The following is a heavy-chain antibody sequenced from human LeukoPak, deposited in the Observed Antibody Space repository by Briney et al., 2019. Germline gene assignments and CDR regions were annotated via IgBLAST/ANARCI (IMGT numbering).Heavy chain of an antibody. V-gene: IGHV5-10-1*01. Sequence: GESLKISCQGPGYIFTNYWINWVRQVTGQGLEWMGRIDPSDSYINYSPSFQGHVTISADKSISTAYLQWNSLKASDTAMYYCARRGQLEYFDYWGQGTLVTVSS. J-gene: IGHJ4*02. CDR3: ARRGQLEYFDY. CDR1: GYIFTNYW. D-gene: IGHD6-13*01. CDR2: IDPSDSYI.